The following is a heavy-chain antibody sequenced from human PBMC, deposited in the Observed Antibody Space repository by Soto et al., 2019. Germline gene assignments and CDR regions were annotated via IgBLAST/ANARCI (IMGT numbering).Heavy chain of an antibody. CDR3: AKVDAYSYRTDH. J-gene: IGHJ4*02. CDR1: GFTFSNSA. V-gene: IGHV3-23*01. D-gene: IGHD3-16*02. CDR2: IGRTNNT. Sequence: GGSLRLSCAASGFTFSNSAMTWVRQALGKGPDWVSSIGRTNNTHYADSVKGRFAISRDNSQNTLYLQMNSLTAEDTAVYFCAKVDAYSYRTDHWGQGALVTVAS.